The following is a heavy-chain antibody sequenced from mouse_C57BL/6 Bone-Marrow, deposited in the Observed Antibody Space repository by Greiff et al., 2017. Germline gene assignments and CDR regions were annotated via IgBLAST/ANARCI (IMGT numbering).Heavy chain of an antibody. Sequence: EVQRVESGEGFVKPGGSLKLSCAASGFTFSSYAMPWVRQTPEKRLEWVAYISHGGDYIYYADTVQGRFTISRDNARNTLYLQMSSLKSEDTAMYYCTRVGYDGSGRYFDVWGTGTTVTVSS. CDR2: ISHGGDYI. D-gene: IGHD2-14*01. V-gene: IGHV5-9-1*02. CDR1: GFTFSSYA. J-gene: IGHJ1*03. CDR3: TRVGYDGSGRYFDV.